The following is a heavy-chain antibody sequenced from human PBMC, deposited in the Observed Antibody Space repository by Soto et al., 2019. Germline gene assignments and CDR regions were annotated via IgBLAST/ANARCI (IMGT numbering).Heavy chain of an antibody. CDR2: ISRSSDIT. V-gene: IGHV3-23*01. CDR3: ARVDGHTSNWYFAS. CDR1: GFTFSSYA. Sequence: EVQLLESGGGLAQPGGSLRLSCAASGFTFSSYAMRWVRQAPGKGLEWVSAISRSSDITYYADSVKGRFTISRDNSKNMLYLQMNSLRADDTAVYHCARVDGHTSNWYFASWGQGTLVTVSS. J-gene: IGHJ4*02. D-gene: IGHD6-13*01.